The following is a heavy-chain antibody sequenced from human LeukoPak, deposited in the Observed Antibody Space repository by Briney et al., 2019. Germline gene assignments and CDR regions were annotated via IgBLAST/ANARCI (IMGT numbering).Heavy chain of an antibody. J-gene: IGHJ3*02. V-gene: IGHV4-4*07. CDR1: GGSVSSYY. D-gene: IGHD3-22*01. Sequence: PSETLSLTCTVSGGSVSSYYWSWIRQPAGKGLEWIGRIYTSGSTNYNPSLKSRVTMSVDTSKNQFSLKLSSVTAADTAVYYCARGKVDDYDSSGWAFDIWGQGTMVTVSS. CDR2: IYTSGST. CDR3: ARGKVDDYDSSGWAFDI.